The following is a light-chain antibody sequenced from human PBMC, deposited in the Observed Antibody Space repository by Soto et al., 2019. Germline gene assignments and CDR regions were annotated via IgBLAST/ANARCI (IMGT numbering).Light chain of an antibody. CDR1: QGITSY. V-gene: IGKV1-9*01. CDR2: AAS. J-gene: IGKJ4*01. Sequence: DIQLTQSPSFLSASVGDRVTITCRASQGITSYLAWYQQKSGKAPKLLIYAASTLQSGVPSRFSGSGSGTEFTLPISSLQPEDFATYYCQQLNSYPLTFGGGTKVEIK. CDR3: QQLNSYPLT.